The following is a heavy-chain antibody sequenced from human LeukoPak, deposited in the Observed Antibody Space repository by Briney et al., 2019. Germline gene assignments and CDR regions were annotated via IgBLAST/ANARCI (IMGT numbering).Heavy chain of an antibody. D-gene: IGHD5-18*01. CDR1: GFTFSIYW. J-gene: IGHJ4*02. CDR3: AKDKNTWIQLWTFDY. Sequence: GGSLRLSCAASGFTFSIYWMHWVRQPPGKGLVWVSRINPDGSHTNYADSVKGRFTISRDNAKNTLYLQMNSLRAEDTAVHYCAKDKNTWIQLWTFDYWGQGTLVTVSS. V-gene: IGHV3-74*01. CDR2: INPDGSHT.